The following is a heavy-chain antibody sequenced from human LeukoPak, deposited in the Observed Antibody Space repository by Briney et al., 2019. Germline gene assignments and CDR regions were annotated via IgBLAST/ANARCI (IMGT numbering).Heavy chain of an antibody. CDR1: GGSISSNSYY. CDR2: IYYSGST. Sequence: SETLSLTCAASGGSISSNSYYWGWIRQPPGKGLEWIGSIYYSGSTYYNPSLKSRVTISVDTSKNQFSLKPGSVTAADTAVYYCARTRYYYNSRSYGAPYYFDYWGQGTLVTVSS. CDR3: ARTRYYYNSRSYGAPYYFDY. D-gene: IGHD3-10*01. J-gene: IGHJ4*02. V-gene: IGHV4-39*01.